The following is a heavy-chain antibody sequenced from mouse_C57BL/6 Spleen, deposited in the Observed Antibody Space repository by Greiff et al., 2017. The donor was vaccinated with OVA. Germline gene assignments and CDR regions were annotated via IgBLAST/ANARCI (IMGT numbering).Heavy chain of an antibody. Sequence: EVKLVESEGGLVQPGSSMKLSCTASGFTFSDYYMAWVRQVPEKGLEWVANINYDGSSPYYLDSLKSRFIISRDNAKNILYLQMSSLKSEDTATYYCARVDYYGSSFYFDYWGQGTTLTVSS. J-gene: IGHJ2*01. V-gene: IGHV5-16*01. D-gene: IGHD1-1*01. CDR1: GFTFSDYY. CDR2: INYDGSSP. CDR3: ARVDYYGSSFYFDY.